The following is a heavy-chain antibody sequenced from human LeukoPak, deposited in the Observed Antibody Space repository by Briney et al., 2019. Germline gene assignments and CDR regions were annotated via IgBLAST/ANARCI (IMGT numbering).Heavy chain of an antibody. CDR2: IYYSGST. Sequence: PSQTLSLTXTVSGGSISSGDYYWSWIRQPPGKGLEWIGYIYYSGSTYYNPSLKSRVTISVDTSKNQFSLKLSSVTAADTAVYYCARGSGWYQFDYWGQGTLVTVSS. J-gene: IGHJ4*02. D-gene: IGHD6-19*01. V-gene: IGHV4-30-4*08. CDR3: ARGSGWYQFDY. CDR1: GGSISSGDYY.